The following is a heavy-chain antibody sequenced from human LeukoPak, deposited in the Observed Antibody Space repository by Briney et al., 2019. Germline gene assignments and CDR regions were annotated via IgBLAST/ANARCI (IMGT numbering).Heavy chain of an antibody. Sequence: PSETLSLTCTVSGGSISSYYWSWIRQPPGKGLEWIGYIYYSGSTNYNPSLKSRVTISVDTSKNQFSLKLSSVTAADTAVYYCARHSAPGEYFDWFRGLGPGGMDVWGQGTTVTVSS. CDR3: ARHSAPGEYFDWFRGLGPGGMDV. CDR1: GGSISSYY. CDR2: IYYSGST. J-gene: IGHJ6*02. D-gene: IGHD3-9*01. V-gene: IGHV4-59*08.